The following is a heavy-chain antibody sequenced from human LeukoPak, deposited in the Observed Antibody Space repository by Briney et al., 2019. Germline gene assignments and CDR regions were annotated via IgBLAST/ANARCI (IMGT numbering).Heavy chain of an antibody. Sequence: SGTLSLTCAVSGGSISSSNWWSWVRQPPGKRLEWIGEIYHSGSTSYNPSLKSRVSISVDKSKNQFSLELRSVTAADTAVYYCARGRLGGSGSYYNVLDYWGQGTLVTVSS. CDR1: GGSISSSNW. CDR3: ARGRLGGSGSYYNVLDY. D-gene: IGHD3-10*01. CDR2: IYHSGST. V-gene: IGHV4-4*02. J-gene: IGHJ4*02.